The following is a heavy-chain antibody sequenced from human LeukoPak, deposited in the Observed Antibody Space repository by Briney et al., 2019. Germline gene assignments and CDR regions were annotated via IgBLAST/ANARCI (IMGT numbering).Heavy chain of an antibody. V-gene: IGHV3-30*02. Sequence: GGSLRLSCAASGFRFSSYGMHWVRQAPGKGLDWVAYIRYDGINEYYADSVKGRFTISRDNSKNTLYLQMNSLRAEDTALYYCAKVSIAAAGTGWFDPWGQGTLVTVSS. D-gene: IGHD6-13*01. CDR3: AKVSIAAAGTGWFDP. J-gene: IGHJ5*02. CDR1: GFRFSSYG. CDR2: IRYDGINE.